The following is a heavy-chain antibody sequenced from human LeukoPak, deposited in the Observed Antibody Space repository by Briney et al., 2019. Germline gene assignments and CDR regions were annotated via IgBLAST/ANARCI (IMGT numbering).Heavy chain of an antibody. Sequence: GGSLRLSCAASGFSFSSYSMNWVRQAPGKGLEWVSYISYSSSSIYYADSVKGRFTTSRDNAKSSLYLQMNSLRDEDTAVYYCARDPSSTGYYGLDYWGPGTLVTVSS. CDR2: ISYSSSSI. J-gene: IGHJ4*02. V-gene: IGHV3-48*02. CDR1: GFSFSSYS. D-gene: IGHD6-13*01. CDR3: ARDPSSTGYYGLDY.